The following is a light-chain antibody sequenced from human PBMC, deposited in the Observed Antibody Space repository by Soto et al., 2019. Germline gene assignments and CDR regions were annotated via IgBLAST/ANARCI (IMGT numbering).Light chain of an antibody. Sequence: QSALTQPASVSGSPGQSSTISCTGTSSDIGSYNIVSWYQQHPGKAPKLMIYEGSKRPSGVSNRFSGSKSGNTASLTISGLQAEDEADYYCCSYAGSSTLVFGAGTKVTVL. CDR1: SSDIGSYNI. CDR3: CSYAGSSTLV. V-gene: IGLV2-23*01. CDR2: EGS. J-gene: IGLJ2*01.